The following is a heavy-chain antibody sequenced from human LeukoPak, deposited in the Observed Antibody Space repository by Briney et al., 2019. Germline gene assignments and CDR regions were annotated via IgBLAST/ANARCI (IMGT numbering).Heavy chain of an antibody. D-gene: IGHD6-13*01. CDR3: AKGDSSSWYGWYFDL. CDR2: ISWNSGNI. Sequence: GGSLRLSCAASGLTFSSYWMHWVRQAPGKGLEWVSGISWNSGNIGYADSVKGRFSISRDNAKNSLYLQMNSLRVEDMALYYCAKGDSSSWYGWYFDLWGRGTVVTVSS. V-gene: IGHV3-9*03. CDR1: GLTFSSYW. J-gene: IGHJ2*01.